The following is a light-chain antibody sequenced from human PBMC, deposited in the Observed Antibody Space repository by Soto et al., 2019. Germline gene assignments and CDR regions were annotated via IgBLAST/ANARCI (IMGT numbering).Light chain of an antibody. V-gene: IGLV2-14*01. CDR3: SSYGSSNTVV. J-gene: IGLJ3*02. CDR1: SSDIGGYNS. CDR2: DVT. Sequence: QSALTQPASVSGSPGQSITISCTGTSSDIGGYNSVSWYQQHPGKVPKLLIYDVTNRPSGISNRFSGSKSGNTASLTISGLQAEDEADYYCSSYGSSNTVVFGGGTTLTVL.